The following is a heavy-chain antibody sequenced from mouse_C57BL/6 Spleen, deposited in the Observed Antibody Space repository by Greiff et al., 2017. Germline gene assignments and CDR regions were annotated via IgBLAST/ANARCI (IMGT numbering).Heavy chain of an antibody. CDR3: ARWDYGSNYFDY. Sequence: EVKVVESGGGLVQPGGSLSLSCAASGFTFTDYYMSWVRQPPGKALEWLGFIRNKANGYTTEYSASVKGRFTISRDNSQSILYLQMNALRAEDSATYYCARWDYGSNYFDYWGQGTTRTVSS. CDR2: IRNKANGYTT. V-gene: IGHV7-3*01. J-gene: IGHJ2*01. D-gene: IGHD1-1*01. CDR1: GFTFTDYY.